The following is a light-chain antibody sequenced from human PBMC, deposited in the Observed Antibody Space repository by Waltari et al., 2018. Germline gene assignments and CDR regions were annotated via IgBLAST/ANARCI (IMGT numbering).Light chain of an antibody. V-gene: IGKV3-20*01. CDR1: QSVSSSY. Sequence: EIVXXQSPGTLSLSPGERATLXCRASQSVSSSYLAWYQQKPGQAPRLLIYGASSRATGIPXRXSGSGSXTDFTLTXXRLEPEDXAVYXCQQYGSSLLTXGXGTKVEXX. CDR3: QQYGSSLLT. J-gene: IGKJ4*01. CDR2: GAS.